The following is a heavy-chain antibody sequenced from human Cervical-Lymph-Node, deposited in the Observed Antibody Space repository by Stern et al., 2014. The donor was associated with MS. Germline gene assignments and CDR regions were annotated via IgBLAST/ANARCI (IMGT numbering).Heavy chain of an antibody. CDR2: IYYSGST. J-gene: IGHJ6*02. CDR1: GGSISSSSYY. V-gene: IGHV4-39*01. D-gene: IGHD4-11*01. CDR3: ARHDYSNYYYALDV. Sequence: VQLVESGPGLVKPSETLSLTCIVSGGSISSSSYYWGWIRQPPGKGLEWIGSIYYSGSTYYNPSLKSRVTTSVDTPKHQFSLNLSSVTAADTAVFYCARHDYSNYYYALDVWGQGTTVTVSS.